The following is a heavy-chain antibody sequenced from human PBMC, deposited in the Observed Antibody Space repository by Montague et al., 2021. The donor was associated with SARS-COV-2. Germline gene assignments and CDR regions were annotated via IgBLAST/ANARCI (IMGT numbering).Heavy chain of an antibody. CDR1: GGSFSGYY. CDR3: ARSGWEQLVRARYYYYYGMDA. J-gene: IGHJ6*02. Sequence: SETLSLTCAVYGGSFSGYYCSGIRQPPGKGLEWIGEINHSGSTNYNPSLKSRVTISVDTSKNQFSLKLSSVTAADTAVYYCARSGWEQLVRARYYYYYGMDAWGQGTTVTVSS. CDR2: INHSGST. D-gene: IGHD6-6*01. V-gene: IGHV4-34*01.